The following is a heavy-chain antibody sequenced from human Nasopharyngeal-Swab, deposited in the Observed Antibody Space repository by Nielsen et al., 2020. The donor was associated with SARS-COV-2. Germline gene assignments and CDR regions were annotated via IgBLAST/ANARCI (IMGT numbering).Heavy chain of an antibody. CDR1: GGSFSGYY. Sequence: GSLRLSCAVYGGSFSGYYWSWIRQPPGKGLEWIGEINHSGSTNYNPSLKSRVTISVDTSKNQFSLKLSSVTAADTAVYYCARGAERDYYYYYMDVWGKGTTVTVSS. J-gene: IGHJ6*03. CDR2: INHSGST. V-gene: IGHV4-34*01. D-gene: IGHD1-1*01. CDR3: ARGAERDYYYYYMDV.